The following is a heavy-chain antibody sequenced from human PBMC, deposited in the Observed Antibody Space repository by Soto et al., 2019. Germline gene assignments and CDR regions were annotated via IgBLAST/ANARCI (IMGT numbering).Heavy chain of an antibody. D-gene: IGHD6-19*01. CDR1: GDSVASNSAA. CDR2: TYYRSKSYN. CDR3: ATNHRNTSAWYAENYLDY. J-gene: IGHJ4*02. Sequence: SQTLSLTCAISGDSVASNSAAWNWIRQSPSRGLEWLGRTYYRSKSYNDYAVSVKSRITINPDTSKNQCSLQLNSVTPEDTAVYYRATNHRNTSAWYAENYLDYWRQRTLVTVYS. V-gene: IGHV6-1*01.